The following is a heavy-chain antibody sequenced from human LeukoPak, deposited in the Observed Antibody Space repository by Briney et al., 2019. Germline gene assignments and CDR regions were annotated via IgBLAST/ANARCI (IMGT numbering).Heavy chain of an antibody. CDR3: ATRTFDSSLFDY. CDR1: GLTFSRHE. CDR2: ITSSGTTI. V-gene: IGHV3-48*03. Sequence: GRSLRLSCVVSGLTFSRHEMSWVRQAPGKGLEWLSYITSSGTTIYYDDSVQGRFITSRDNAKNSLYLQMNSLGDDDTAIYYCATRTFDSSLFDYWGQGTLVTVSS. J-gene: IGHJ4*02. D-gene: IGHD6-13*01.